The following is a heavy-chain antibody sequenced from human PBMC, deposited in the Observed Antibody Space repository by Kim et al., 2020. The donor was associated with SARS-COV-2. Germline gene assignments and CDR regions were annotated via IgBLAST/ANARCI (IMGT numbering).Heavy chain of an antibody. CDR1: GGTFSSYA. CDR2: IIPIFGTA. V-gene: IGHV1-69*13. CDR3: ARGGWIAAAGTKPLGAFDI. J-gene: IGHJ3*02. Sequence: SVKVSCKASGGTFSSYAISWVRQAPGQGLEWMGGIIPIFGTANYAQKFQGRVTITADESTSTAYMELSSLRSEDTAAYYCARGGWIAAAGTKPLGAFDIWGQGTMVTVSS. D-gene: IGHD6-13*01.